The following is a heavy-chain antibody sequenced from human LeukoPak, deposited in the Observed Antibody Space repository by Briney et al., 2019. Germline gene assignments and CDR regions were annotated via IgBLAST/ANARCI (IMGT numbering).Heavy chain of an antibody. V-gene: IGHV4-34*01. CDR3: ARGLLFGL. Sequence: SETLSLTCAVYGGSFSGYYWSWIRQPPGKGLEWIGEINHSGSTNYNPSLKSRVTISVDTSKNQFSLKLSSVTAADTAVYYCARGLLFGLWGRGTLVTVSS. CDR2: INHSGST. D-gene: IGHD2-15*01. J-gene: IGHJ2*01. CDR1: GGSFSGYY.